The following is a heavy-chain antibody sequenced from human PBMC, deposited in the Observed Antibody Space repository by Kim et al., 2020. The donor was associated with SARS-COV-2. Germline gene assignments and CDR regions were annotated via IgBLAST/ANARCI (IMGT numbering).Heavy chain of an antibody. CDR2: ITASGGST. D-gene: IGHD3-10*01. CDR1: GFTFSNYA. V-gene: IGHV3-23*01. Sequence: GGSLRLSCAASGFTFSNYAMTLVRQAPGRGLEWVSSITASGGSTYSADSVKGRFSISRDNSKNIMYVQMNSLRADDTAVYYCARRITMTRGVAVSGMDVWGQGTTVTVSS. J-gene: IGHJ6*02. CDR3: ARRITMTRGVAVSGMDV.